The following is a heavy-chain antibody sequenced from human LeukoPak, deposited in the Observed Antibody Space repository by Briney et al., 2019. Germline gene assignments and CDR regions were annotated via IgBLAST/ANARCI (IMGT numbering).Heavy chain of an antibody. D-gene: IGHD3-22*01. CDR1: GDSVSSNNYY. V-gene: IGHV4-39*07. J-gene: IGHJ4*02. Sequence: SETLSLTCSVSGDSVSSNNYYWGWIRQPPGKGLEWIGSINHSEKTFYNPSLKSRVTISVDTSNNQFSLKLSSVTAADTAVYYCARDRSSGYYSEDYFDYWGQGTLVTVSS. CDR3: ARDRSSGYYSEDYFDY. CDR2: INHSEKT.